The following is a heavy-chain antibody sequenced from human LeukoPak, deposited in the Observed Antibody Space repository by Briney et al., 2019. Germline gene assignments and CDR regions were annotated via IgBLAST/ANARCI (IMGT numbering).Heavy chain of an antibody. Sequence: GGSLRLSCAASGFTFDDYAMHWVRQAPGKGLEWVSGISWNSGSIGYADSVKGRFTISRDNAKNSLYLQMNSLRAEDTALYYCAKFPRLADAFDIWGQGTMVTVSS. J-gene: IGHJ3*02. CDR1: GFTFDDYA. CDR3: AKFPRLADAFDI. V-gene: IGHV3-9*01. CDR2: ISWNSGSI. D-gene: IGHD5/OR15-5a*01.